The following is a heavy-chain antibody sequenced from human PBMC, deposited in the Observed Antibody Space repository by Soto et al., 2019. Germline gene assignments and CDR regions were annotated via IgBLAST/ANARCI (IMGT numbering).Heavy chain of an antibody. CDR2: INSDGSST. Sequence: PGGSLRLSCAASGFTFSSYWMHWVRQAPGKGLVWVSRINSDGSSTSYADSVKGRFTISRDNAKNTLYLQVNSLRAEDTAVYYCAREGMATINFDYWGQGTLVTVSS. D-gene: IGHD5-12*01. CDR1: GFTFSSYW. J-gene: IGHJ4*02. CDR3: AREGMATINFDY. V-gene: IGHV3-74*01.